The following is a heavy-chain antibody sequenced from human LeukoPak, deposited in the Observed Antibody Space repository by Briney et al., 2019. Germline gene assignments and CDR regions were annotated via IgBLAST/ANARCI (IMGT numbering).Heavy chain of an antibody. CDR2: ISAYNGNT. J-gene: IGHJ6*03. CDR3: ASMLAYCGGDCPSHYYYYYYMDV. D-gene: IGHD2-21*01. Sequence: ASVKVSCKASGYTLTSYGISWVRQAPGQGLEWMGWISAYNGNTNYAQKLQGRVTMTTDTSTSTAYMELRSLRSDDTAVYYCASMLAYCGGDCPSHYYYYYYMDVWGKGTTVTVSS. CDR1: GYTLTSYG. V-gene: IGHV1-18*01.